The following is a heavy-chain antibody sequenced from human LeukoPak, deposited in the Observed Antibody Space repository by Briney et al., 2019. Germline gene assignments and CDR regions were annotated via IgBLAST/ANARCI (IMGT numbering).Heavy chain of an antibody. D-gene: IGHD6-19*01. CDR2: IRYDGSNK. Sequence: GGSLRLSCAASGFTFSSYGMHWVRQAPGKGLEWVAFIRYDGSNKYYADSVKGRFTISRDNSKNTLYLQMNSLRAEDTAVYYCAKVRSGQWLFRVAFSNYYFDYWGQGTLVTVSS. CDR3: AKVRSGQWLFRVAFSNYYFDY. J-gene: IGHJ4*02. V-gene: IGHV3-30*02. CDR1: GFTFSSYG.